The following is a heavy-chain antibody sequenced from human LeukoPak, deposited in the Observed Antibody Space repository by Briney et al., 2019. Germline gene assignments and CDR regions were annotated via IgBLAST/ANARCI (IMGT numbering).Heavy chain of an antibody. CDR3: ARRSIAARRSFDY. V-gene: IGHV4-31*03. Sequence: PSETLSLTCTVSGGSISSGGYYWNWIRQHPGKGLEWIGYIYYSGSTYYNPSLKSRVTISVDTSKNQFSLKLSSVTAADTAVYYCARRSIAARRSFDYWGQGTLVTVSS. J-gene: IGHJ4*02. CDR2: IYYSGST. CDR1: GGSISSGGYY. D-gene: IGHD6-6*01.